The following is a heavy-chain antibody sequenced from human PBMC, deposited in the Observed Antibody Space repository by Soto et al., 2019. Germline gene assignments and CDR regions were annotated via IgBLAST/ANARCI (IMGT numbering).Heavy chain of an antibody. CDR3: SKAYDSSGYYYDDAFDI. V-gene: IGHV3-23*01. Sequence: GGSLRLSCAASGFTFSSYAMSWVRQAPGKGLEWVSAISGSGGSTYYADSVKGRFTISRDNSKNKQYLQMNSLRAEDTVVYYCSKAYDSSGYYYDDAFDIWGQGTMVTVSS. J-gene: IGHJ3*02. CDR1: GFTFSSYA. CDR2: ISGSGGST. D-gene: IGHD3-22*01.